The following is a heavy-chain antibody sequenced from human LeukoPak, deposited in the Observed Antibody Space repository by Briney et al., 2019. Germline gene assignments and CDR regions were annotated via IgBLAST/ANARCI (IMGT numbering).Heavy chain of an antibody. V-gene: IGHV4-39*07. J-gene: IGHJ4*02. CDR1: GGSINTPNYY. Sequence: SETLSLTCTVSGGSINTPNYYWGWIRQTPGKGLEWIGSIHHSGYTYYNPSLKSRVTISIDTSKNQFSLKLTSVTAADTAVYYCARVTGYIVEDYFDYWGQGTLVTVSS. CDR2: IHHSGYT. CDR3: ARVTGYIVEDYFDY. D-gene: IGHD3-22*01.